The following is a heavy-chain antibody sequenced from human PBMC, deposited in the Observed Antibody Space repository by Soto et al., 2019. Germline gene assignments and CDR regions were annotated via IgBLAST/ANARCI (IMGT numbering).Heavy chain of an antibody. CDR1: GYRFTEFG. CDR3: ARAADPFDFLWGRNDALDI. V-gene: IGHV1-18*01. J-gene: IGHJ3*02. CDR2: SRADNSHP. Sequence: QVQLLQSGPEVKKPGASVKVSCRAFGYRFTEFGISWVRQAPGQGLEWVGWSRADNSHPNYAKSLQGRVNVTTDTTSNTAYMGLTSPTSAGPAVYFCARAADPFDFLWGRNDALDIWGQGTLVFVSS. D-gene: IGHD3-16*01.